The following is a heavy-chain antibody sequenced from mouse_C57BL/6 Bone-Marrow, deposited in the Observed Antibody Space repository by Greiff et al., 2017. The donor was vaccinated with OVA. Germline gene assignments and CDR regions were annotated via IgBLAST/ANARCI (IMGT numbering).Heavy chain of an antibody. V-gene: IGHV1-72*01. D-gene: IGHD1-1*01. Sequence: QVQLQQPGAELVKPGASVKLSCKASGYTFTSYWMHWVQQRPGRGLEWIGRIDPNSGGTKYNEKFKSKATLTVDKPSSTAYMQLSSLTSEDSAVYYCARVSLYGSSYNYAMDYWGQGTSVTVSS. CDR1: GYTFTSYW. CDR2: IDPNSGGT. J-gene: IGHJ4*01. CDR3: ARVSLYGSSYNYAMDY.